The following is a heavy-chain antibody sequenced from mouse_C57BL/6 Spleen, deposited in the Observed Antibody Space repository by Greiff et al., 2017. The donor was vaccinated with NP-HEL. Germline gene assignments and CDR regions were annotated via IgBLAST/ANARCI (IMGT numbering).Heavy chain of an antibody. Sequence: QVQLQQSGAELVRPGASVKLSCKASGYTFTDYYINWVKQRPGQGLEWIARIYPGSGNTYYNEKFKGKATLTAEKSSSTAYMQLSSLTSEDSAVYFCARDGSYDGHDYFDYWGQGTTLTVSS. CDR1: GYTFTDYY. CDR2: IYPGSGNT. V-gene: IGHV1-76*01. D-gene: IGHD2-3*01. CDR3: ARDGSYDGHDYFDY. J-gene: IGHJ2*01.